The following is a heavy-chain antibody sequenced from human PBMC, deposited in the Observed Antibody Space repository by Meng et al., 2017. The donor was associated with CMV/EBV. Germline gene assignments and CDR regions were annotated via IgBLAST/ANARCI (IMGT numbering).Heavy chain of an antibody. D-gene: IGHD3-3*01. J-gene: IGHJ4*02. CDR2: IKQDGSEK. CDR3: ARDQTNLRFLEWLPLFDY. Sequence: GESLKISCAASGFTFSSYWMSWVRQAPGKGLEWVANIKQDGSEKYYVDSVKGRFTISRDNAKNSLYLQMNSLRAEDTAVYYCARDQTNLRFLEWLPLFDYWGQGTLVTVPQ. CDR1: GFTFSSYW. V-gene: IGHV3-7*01.